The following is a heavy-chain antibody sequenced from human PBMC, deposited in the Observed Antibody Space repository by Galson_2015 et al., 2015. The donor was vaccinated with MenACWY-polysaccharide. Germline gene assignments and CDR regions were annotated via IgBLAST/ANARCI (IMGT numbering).Heavy chain of an antibody. J-gene: IGHJ3*02. CDR3: AKDTGPGEYAYSWGTFDI. D-gene: IGHD3-10*01. V-gene: IGHV3-23*01. CDR2: VSASGGST. Sequence: LRLSCAASGFTFSSYAMSWVRQAPGKGLEWVSGVSASGGSTVYTDSANGRFTMSRDNSKRSLYLQLNSLRAEDTAVYYCAKDTGPGEYAYSWGTFDIWGRGTMVTVSS. CDR1: GFTFSSYA.